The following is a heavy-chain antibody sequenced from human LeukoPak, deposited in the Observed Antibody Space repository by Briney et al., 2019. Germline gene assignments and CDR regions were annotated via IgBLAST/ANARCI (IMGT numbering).Heavy chain of an antibody. CDR1: GGTFSSYA. J-gene: IGHJ4*02. V-gene: IGHV1-69*06. CDR3: ARAIQLWSLPYYFDY. Sequence: SVKVSCKASGGTFSSYAISWVRQAPGQGLEWMGGIIPIFGTANYAQKFQGRVTITADKSTSTAYMELSSLRSEDTAVYYCARAIQLWSLPYYFDYWGQGTLVTVSS. D-gene: IGHD5-18*01. CDR2: IIPIFGTA.